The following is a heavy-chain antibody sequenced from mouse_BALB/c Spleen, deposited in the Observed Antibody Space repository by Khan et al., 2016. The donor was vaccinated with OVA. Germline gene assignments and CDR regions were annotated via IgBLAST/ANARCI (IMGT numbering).Heavy chain of an antibody. V-gene: IGHV14-3*02. D-gene: IGHD1-1*02. CDR2: IAPVNGNT. CDR1: GFNIKDTY. J-gene: IGHJ1*01. CDR3: ARPSYGPRNFDV. Sequence: VQLQQSGAELVKPGASVKLSCTASGFNIKDTYMHWVKERPEQGLEWIGRIAPVNGNTKYDPKFQGKATITADTSSNTSYLQLSSLTSEDAAVYYRARPSYGPRNFDVWGAGTTVTVAS.